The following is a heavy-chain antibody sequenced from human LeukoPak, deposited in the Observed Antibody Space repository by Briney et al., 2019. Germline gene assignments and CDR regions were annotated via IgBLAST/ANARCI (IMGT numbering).Heavy chain of an antibody. V-gene: IGHV3-30*18. CDR1: GFTFSSYG. CDR2: ISYDGSNK. CDR3: AKDFSTHYYESSGYWPNWFDP. Sequence: GGSLRLSCAASGFTFSSYGMHWVRQAPGKGLEWVAVISYDGSNKYYADSVKGRFTISRDNSKNTLYLQMNSLRAEDTAMYYCAKDFSTHYYESSGYWPNWFDPGAREPWSPSPQ. D-gene: IGHD3-22*01. J-gene: IGHJ5*02.